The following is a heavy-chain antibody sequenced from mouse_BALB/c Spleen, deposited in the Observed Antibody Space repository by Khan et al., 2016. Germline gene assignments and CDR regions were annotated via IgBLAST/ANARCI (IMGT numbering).Heavy chain of an antibody. Sequence: VQLQESGTELVRPGVSVKISCKGSGYTFTDYTMHWVKQSHAKSLEWIGVISTYYGAANYNQKLKGKSTMTVDKSSSTASLELARLTSEDSANYYSARGTAALYYAKDYWDQGTSVTVSS. V-gene: IGHV1S137*01. CDR2: ISTYYGAA. CDR1: GYTFTDYT. CDR3: ARGTAALYYAKDY. D-gene: IGHD2-14*01. J-gene: IGHJ4*01.